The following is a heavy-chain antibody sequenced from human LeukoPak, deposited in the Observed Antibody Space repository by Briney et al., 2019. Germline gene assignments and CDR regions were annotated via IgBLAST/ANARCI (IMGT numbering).Heavy chain of an antibody. CDR1: GFTFSNFG. J-gene: IGHJ4*02. D-gene: IGHD6-13*01. CDR2: ISYDGSNK. CDR3: ANSGDSSSWLFDY. Sequence: PGGSLRLSCAASGFTFSNFGMHWVRQAPGKGLEWVAVISYDGSNKYYADSVKGRFTISRDNSKNTLYLQMNSLRAEDTAVYYCANSGDSSSWLFDYWGQGTLVTVSS. V-gene: IGHV3-30*18.